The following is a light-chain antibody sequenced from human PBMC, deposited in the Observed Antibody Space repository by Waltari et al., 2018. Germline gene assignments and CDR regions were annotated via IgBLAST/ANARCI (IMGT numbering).Light chain of an antibody. CDR3: SSYAGSNNWV. CDR2: EVS. J-gene: IGLJ3*02. Sequence: QSALTQPPSASGSPGQTVTISCTGTSSDVGGYNYVSWYQQHPGKAPNLMIYEVSERPSGVPDRFSGSKSGNTASLTVSGLQAEDEAGYYCSSYAGSNNWVFGGGTKLTVL. CDR1: SSDVGGYNY. V-gene: IGLV2-8*01.